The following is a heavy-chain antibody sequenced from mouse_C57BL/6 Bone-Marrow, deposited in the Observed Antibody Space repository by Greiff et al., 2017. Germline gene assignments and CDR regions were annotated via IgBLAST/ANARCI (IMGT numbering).Heavy chain of an antibody. V-gene: IGHV5-17*01. CDR2: ITSGSSTI. D-gene: IGHD1-1*01. CDR1: GFTFSDYG. J-gene: IGHJ1*03. Sequence: EVKLVESGGGLVKPGGSLKLSCAASGFTFSDYGMHWVRQAPEKGLEWVAYITSGSSTIYYADTVKGRFTISRDNAKNTLFLQMTSLRSEDTAMYYCARPEYYGNSCYWYFDVWGTGTTVTVSS. CDR3: ARPEYYGNSCYWYFDV.